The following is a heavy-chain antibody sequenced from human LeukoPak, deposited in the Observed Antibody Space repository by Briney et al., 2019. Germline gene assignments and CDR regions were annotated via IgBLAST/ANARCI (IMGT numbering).Heavy chain of an antibody. J-gene: IGHJ4*02. CDR3: ARDGRSLFGY. CDR2: INPSGGST. CDR1: GYIFTNYY. V-gene: IGHV1-46*04. Sequence: ASVKVSCKATGYIFTNYYIYWVRQAPGQGLEWVGIINPSGGSTSYTQKLQGRVTMTRDMSTSTVYMELSSLRSEDTAVYYCARDGRSLFGYWGQGTLVTVSS. D-gene: IGHD1-26*01.